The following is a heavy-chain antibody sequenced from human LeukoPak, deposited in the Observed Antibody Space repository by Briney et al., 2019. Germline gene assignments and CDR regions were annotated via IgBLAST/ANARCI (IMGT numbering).Heavy chain of an antibody. Sequence: SETLSLTCTVSGASISKIEDYWGWLRQSPGKGLEWIGTIYHIGSTYYNASLKSQVSISIDTSKNQFSLKLTSVTAADTAVYYCARQTGSGLFILPGGQGTLVTVSS. CDR1: GASISKIEDY. V-gene: IGHV4-39*01. D-gene: IGHD3/OR15-3a*01. J-gene: IGHJ4*02. CDR2: IYHIGST. CDR3: ARQTGSGLFILP.